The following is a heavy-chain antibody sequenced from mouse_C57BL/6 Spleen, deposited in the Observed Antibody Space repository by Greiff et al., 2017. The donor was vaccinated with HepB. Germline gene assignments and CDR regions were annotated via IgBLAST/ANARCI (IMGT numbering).Heavy chain of an antibody. V-gene: IGHV1-5*01. CDR3: TRSGYYGSSPWFAY. D-gene: IGHD1-1*01. J-gene: IGHJ3*01. CDR1: GYTFTSYW. CDR2: IYPGNSDT. Sequence: EVQLQQSGPVLARPGASVKMSCKTSGYTFTSYWMHWVKQRPGQGLEWIGAIYPGNSDTSYNQKFKGKAKLTAVTSASTAYMELSSLTNEDSAVYYVTRSGYYGSSPWFAYWGQVTLVTVSA.